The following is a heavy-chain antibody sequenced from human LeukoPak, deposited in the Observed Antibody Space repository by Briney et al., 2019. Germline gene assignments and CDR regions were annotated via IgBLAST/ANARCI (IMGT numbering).Heavy chain of an antibody. CDR2: IRYDGSNK. CDR3: ARESDYGYYFDY. V-gene: IGHV3-30*02. CDR1: GFTFSSYG. D-gene: IGHD3-10*01. J-gene: IGHJ4*02. Sequence: GGSLRLSCTASGFTFSSYGMHWVRQAPGKGLEWVAFIRYDGSNKYYADSVKGRFTISRDNSKNTLYLQMNSLRAEDTAVYYCARESDYGYYFDYWGQGTLVTVSS.